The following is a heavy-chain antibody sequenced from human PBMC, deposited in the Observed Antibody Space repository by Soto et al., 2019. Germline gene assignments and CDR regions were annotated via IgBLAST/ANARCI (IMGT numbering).Heavy chain of an antibody. CDR3: AKDPVYSSIGYYCDY. Sequence: GGPLRLSCAASGFTFSSYGMHWVRQAPGKGLEWVAVISYDGSTKYYADSVKGRFTISRDNSKNTLYLQMNSQRAEDTAGYYGAKDPVYSSIGYYCDYWVQGTLVTVSS. V-gene: IGHV3-30*18. J-gene: IGHJ4*02. CDR2: ISYDGSTK. CDR1: GFTFSSYG. D-gene: IGHD6-13*01.